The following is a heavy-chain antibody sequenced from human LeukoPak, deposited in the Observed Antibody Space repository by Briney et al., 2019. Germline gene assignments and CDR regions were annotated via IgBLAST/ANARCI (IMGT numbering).Heavy chain of an antibody. CDR2: ISAYNGNT. CDR3: ARVVLRYFDWLSRYFDY. D-gene: IGHD3-9*01. J-gene: IGHJ4*02. V-gene: IGHV1-18*04. CDR1: GYTFTSYG. Sequence: ASVKVSCKASGYTFTSYGISWVRQAPGQGLEWMGWISAYNGNTNYAQKLQGRVTMTTDTSTSTAYMELRSLRSDETAVYYCARVVLRYFDWLSRYFDYWGQGTLVSVSS.